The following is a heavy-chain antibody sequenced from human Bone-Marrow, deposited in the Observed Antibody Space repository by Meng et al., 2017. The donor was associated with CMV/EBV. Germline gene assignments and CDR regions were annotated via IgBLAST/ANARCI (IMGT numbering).Heavy chain of an antibody. CDR1: GFTFSSYW. D-gene: IGHD5-12*01. CDR2: IKQDGSEK. CDR3: ARGRGIVGTIVQYYFDY. Sequence: GESLKISCAASGFTFSSYWMSWVRQAPGKGLEWVANIKQDGSEKYYVDSVKGRFTISRDNAKNSLYLQMNSLRAEDTAVYYCARGRGIVGTIVQYYFDYWGQGTLVTVSS. V-gene: IGHV3-7*01. J-gene: IGHJ4*02.